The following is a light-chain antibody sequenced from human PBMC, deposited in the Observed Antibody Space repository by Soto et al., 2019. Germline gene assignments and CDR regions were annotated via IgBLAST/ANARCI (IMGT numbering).Light chain of an antibody. Sequence: DVVMTQSPLSLPVTLGQPASISCRSSQSLVHSDGNTYLNWFQQRPSQSPRRLIYKVSNRDSGVPDRFSGGGSGSDFTLKISRVEAEDVAVDSCMQAAYCPWTYGHGTKVEI. V-gene: IGKV2-30*02. CDR1: QSLVHSDGNTY. J-gene: IGKJ1*01. CDR3: MQAAYCPWT. CDR2: KVS.